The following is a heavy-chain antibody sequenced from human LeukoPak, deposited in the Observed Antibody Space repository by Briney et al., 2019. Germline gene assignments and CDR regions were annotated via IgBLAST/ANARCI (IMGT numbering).Heavy chain of an antibody. V-gene: IGHV4-59*01. J-gene: IGHJ4*02. Sequence: SETLSLTCTVSGGSISSYYWSWIRQPPGKRLEWIGYISYSGSTSYNPSLKSRVTISVDTSKNHFSLALRSVTAADTALYYCARASGVGYSYGIADSWGQGTLVTVSS. CDR3: ARASGVGYSYGIADS. D-gene: IGHD5-18*01. CDR1: GGSISSYY. CDR2: ISYSGST.